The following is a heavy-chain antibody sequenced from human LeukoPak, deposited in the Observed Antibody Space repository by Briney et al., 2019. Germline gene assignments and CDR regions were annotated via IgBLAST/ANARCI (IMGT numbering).Heavy chain of an antibody. CDR1: GYSISSGYY. D-gene: IGHD3-22*01. CDR2: IYHSGST. CDR3: ARDLSFYDSSGYPS. V-gene: IGHV4-38-2*02. Sequence: SETLSLTCTVSGYSISSGYYWGWIRQPPGKGLEWIGSIYHSGSTYYNPSLKSRVTISVDTSKNQFSLKLSSVTAADTAVYYCARDLSFYDSSGYPSWGQGTLVTVSS. J-gene: IGHJ5*02.